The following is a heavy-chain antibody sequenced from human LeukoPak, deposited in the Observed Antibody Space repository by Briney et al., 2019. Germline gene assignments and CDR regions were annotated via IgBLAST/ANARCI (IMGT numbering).Heavy chain of an antibody. CDR1: GFTFSIYW. V-gene: IGHV3-74*01. CDR3: AGAYSAYDPFDY. CDR2: INGDGRTA. D-gene: IGHD5-12*01. Sequence: GGSLRLSCAASGFTFSIYWMHWVRQAPGEGLVWVSRINGDGRTATYADSVKGRFSISRDNAKNTVHLQMNSLRVEDTAIYFCAGAYSAYDPFDYWGQGILVTVSS. J-gene: IGHJ4*02.